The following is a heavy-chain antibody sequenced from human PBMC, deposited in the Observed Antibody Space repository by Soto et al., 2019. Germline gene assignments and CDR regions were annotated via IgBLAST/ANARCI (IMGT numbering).Heavy chain of an antibody. Sequence: GSLRLSCVASGFTFSDYYMTWIRQAPGKGLEWVSYISSNGVSMYYGDSVKGRFTISRDDAENSPHLQMNSLRAEDTAVYYCARLASLGHPYYFGMDVWGQGTTVTVSS. CDR3: ARLASLGHPYYFGMDV. V-gene: IGHV3-11*01. J-gene: IGHJ6*02. CDR2: ISSNGVSM. CDR1: GFTFSDYY.